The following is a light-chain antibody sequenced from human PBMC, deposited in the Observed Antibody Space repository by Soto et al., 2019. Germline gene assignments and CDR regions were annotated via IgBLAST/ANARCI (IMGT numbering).Light chain of an antibody. V-gene: IGKV3-20*01. CDR1: RSVSTF. CDR2: GAS. Sequence: EIVLTQSPATLSLSPGERATLSCRASRSVSTFLAWYQQKPGQAPRLLIYGASSRATGIPDRFSGSGSGTDFTLTISRLEPEDFAVYYCQQYGSSPQTFGQGTKVDI. CDR3: QQYGSSPQT. J-gene: IGKJ1*01.